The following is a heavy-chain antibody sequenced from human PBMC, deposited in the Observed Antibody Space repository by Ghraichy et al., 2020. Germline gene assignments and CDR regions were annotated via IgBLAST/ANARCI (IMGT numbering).Heavy chain of an antibody. D-gene: IGHD3-22*01. Sequence: GGSLRLSCAASGFTFSSYAMSWVRQAPGKGLEWVSAISGSGGSTYYADSVKGRFTISRDNSKNTLYLQMNSLRAEDTAVYYCAKSRTVIRVVVIRSPDAFDIWGQGTMVTVSS. J-gene: IGHJ3*02. V-gene: IGHV3-23*01. CDR3: AKSRTVIRVVVIRSPDAFDI. CDR1: GFTFSSYA. CDR2: ISGSGGST.